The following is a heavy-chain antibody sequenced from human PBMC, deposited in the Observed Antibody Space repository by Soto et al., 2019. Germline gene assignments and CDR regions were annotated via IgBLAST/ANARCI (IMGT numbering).Heavy chain of an antibody. CDR3: ARLGGDYYYYYGMDV. CDR1: GYSFTSYW. CDR2: IYPGDSDT. D-gene: IGHD4-17*01. V-gene: IGHV5-51*01. J-gene: IGHJ6*02. Sequence: PXESLTISCKGSGYSFTSYWIGLVRQMPGKGLEWMGIIYPGDSDTRYSPSFQGQVTISADKSISTAYLQWSSLRASDTAMYYCARLGGDYYYYYGMDVWGQGTTVTVSS.